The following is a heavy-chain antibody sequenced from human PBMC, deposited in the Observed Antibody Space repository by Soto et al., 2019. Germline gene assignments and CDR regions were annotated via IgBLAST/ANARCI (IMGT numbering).Heavy chain of an antibody. D-gene: IGHD6-19*01. CDR3: ARTVLDVAVSDN. CDR1: GGSISSGGYY. J-gene: IGHJ4*01. CDR2: INHSGSS. Sequence: PSETLSLTCTVSGGSISSGGYYWSWFRQPPGKGLEWIGEINHSGSSNYNPSLKSRVTISVDTSKNQFSLKLTSVTAADTAVYYCARTVLDVAVSDNWGQGPLVTVSS. V-gene: IGHV4-39*07.